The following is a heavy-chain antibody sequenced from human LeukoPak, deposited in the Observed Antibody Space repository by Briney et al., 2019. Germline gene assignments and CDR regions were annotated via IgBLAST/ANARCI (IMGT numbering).Heavy chain of an antibody. CDR1: GYTFTSYY. D-gene: IGHD1-26*01. Sequence: ASVKVSCKASGYTFTSYYMHWVRQAPGQGLERMGIINPSGGSTSYAQKFQGRVTMTRDTSTSTVYMELSSLRSEDTAVYYCARGHSLYSGSYYGDYWGQGTLVTVSS. CDR2: INPSGGST. V-gene: IGHV1-46*01. J-gene: IGHJ4*02. CDR3: ARGHSLYSGSYYGDY.